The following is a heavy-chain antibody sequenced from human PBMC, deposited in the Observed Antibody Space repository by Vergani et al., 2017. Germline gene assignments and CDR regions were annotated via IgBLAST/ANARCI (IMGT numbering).Heavy chain of an antibody. V-gene: IGHV3-30*03. CDR2: ISYDGSNK. D-gene: IGHD3-10*01. J-gene: IGHJ4*02. CDR1: GFTFSSYG. CDR3: AYGSGSYDY. Sequence: QMQLVESGGGVVQPGRSLRLSCVASGFTFSSYGMHWVRQAPGKGLEWVAVISYDGSNKYYADSVKGRFTISRDNSKNTLYLQMNSLRAEDTAVYYCAYGSGSYDYWGQGTLVTVSS.